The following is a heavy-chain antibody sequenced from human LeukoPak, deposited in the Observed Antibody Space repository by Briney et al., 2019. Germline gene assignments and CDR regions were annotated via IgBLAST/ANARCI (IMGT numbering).Heavy chain of an antibody. CDR3: AREWELPYSRFDL. CDR1: GFTFSSYH. J-gene: IGHJ5*02. CDR2: ISSSSSSI. V-gene: IGHV3-48*02. Sequence: GGSLRLSCTASGFTFSSYHMNWVRQAPGKGPECVSHISSSSSSIYYADSVKGRFTISRDNAKNSLNLQMNSLRDEDTAVYYCAREWELPYSRFDLWGQGTLVTVSS. D-gene: IGHD1-26*01.